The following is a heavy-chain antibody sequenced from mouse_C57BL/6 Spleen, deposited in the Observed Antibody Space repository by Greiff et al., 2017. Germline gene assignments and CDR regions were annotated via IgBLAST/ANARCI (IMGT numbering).Heavy chain of an antibody. CDR3: TTRGAYYGPGYLDV. V-gene: IGHV14-4*01. CDR2: IDPENGDT. D-gene: IGHD1-2*01. Sequence: EVQLQESGAELVRPGASVKLSCTASGFNIKDDYMHWVKQRPEQGLEWIGWIDPENGDTEYASKFQGKATITADTSSNTAYLQLSCLTSEDTAVYYYTTRGAYYGPGYLDVWGTGTTVTVSS. CDR1: GFNIKDDY. J-gene: IGHJ1*03.